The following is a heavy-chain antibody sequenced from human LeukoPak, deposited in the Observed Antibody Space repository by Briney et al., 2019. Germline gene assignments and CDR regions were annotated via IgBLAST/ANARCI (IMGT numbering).Heavy chain of an antibody. CDR1: GFTFSSDR. CDR3: ARFPRDPWRFDY. D-gene: IGHD5-12*01. Sequence: GGSLRPSCVVSGFTFSSDRMTWVRQAPGKGLEWVANIKEDGSESYYVDSVKGRFTISRDNTKNSLYLQMNSLRAEDTAVYYCARFPRDPWRFDYWGQGTLVSVSS. J-gene: IGHJ4*02. CDR2: IKEDGSES. V-gene: IGHV3-7*03.